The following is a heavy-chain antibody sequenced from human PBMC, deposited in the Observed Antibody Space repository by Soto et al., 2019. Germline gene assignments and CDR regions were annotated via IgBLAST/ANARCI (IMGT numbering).Heavy chain of an antibody. J-gene: IGHJ4*02. V-gene: IGHV3-11*01. D-gene: IGHD3-10*01. CDR1: GFTFSDFY. CDR3: ARIWGGGGYALLY. CDR2: ISSSGTTT. Sequence: QVQLVESGGGLVKPGGSLRLSCAASGFTFSDFYMSWIRQAPGKGLEWISYISSSGTTTYYTDSVKGRFTISRDNAKNSLYLQMNTLRDEDTAVYYCARIWGGGGYALLYWGQGTLVTVSS.